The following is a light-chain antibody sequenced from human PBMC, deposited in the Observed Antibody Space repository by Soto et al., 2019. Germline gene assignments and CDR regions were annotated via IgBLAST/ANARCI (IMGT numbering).Light chain of an antibody. CDR3: MQALQTPPG. CDR1: QRLLHTKAYNY. Sequence: IVMPQTPLSLPVTPGEPASISCTSSQRLLHTKAYNYLDWYLQKPGQSPQLRIYLGSNRASGVPDRFSGSGSGTDFTLKISRVEAEDVGVYYCMQALQTPPGFGQGTRLEIK. CDR2: LGS. V-gene: IGKV2-28*01. J-gene: IGKJ5*01.